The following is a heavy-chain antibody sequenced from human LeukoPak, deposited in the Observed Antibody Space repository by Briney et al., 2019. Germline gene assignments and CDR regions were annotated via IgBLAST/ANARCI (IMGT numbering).Heavy chain of an antibody. J-gene: IGHJ1*01. Sequence: PSETLSLTCAVSVDYISSSSYYWGWSRQSPGTGLEWMGYIYHSGRTYYNPSLKSRVAISIDTSKNQFTVRLRSITAADRAVFYCESRRAYESAGYFDWGRGTLVTVSS. CDR2: IYHSGRT. V-gene: IGHV4-39*01. CDR1: VDYISSSSYY. D-gene: IGHD3-22*01. CDR3: ESRRAYESAGYFD.